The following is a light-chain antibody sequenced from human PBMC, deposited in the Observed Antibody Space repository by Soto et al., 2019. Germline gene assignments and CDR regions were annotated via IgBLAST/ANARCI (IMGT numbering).Light chain of an antibody. CDR2: RTS. V-gene: IGKV3-20*01. Sequence: EIVLTQSPGTLSLSPGERATLSCRASQSVSSSYLAWYQQKPGQAPRILIYRTSNRANDITARFSGSGSGTEFTLTISSLQPEDFAMYYCQQYNDWPWTLGQGTKVDIK. CDR3: QQYNDWPWT. CDR1: QSVSSSY. J-gene: IGKJ1*01.